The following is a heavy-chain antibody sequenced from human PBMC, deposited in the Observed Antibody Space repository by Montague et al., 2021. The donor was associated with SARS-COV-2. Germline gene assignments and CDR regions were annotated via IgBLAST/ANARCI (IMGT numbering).Heavy chain of an antibody. CDR2: IYNSGTT. Sequence: TLSLTCTVSGGSISSGGYCWNWIRQYPGKGLEWIGYIYNSGTTSYSPSLRSRATISIDTSKNLFSLKLTSVTAADTAVYYCARPDPYSGYDYSWFDPWGQGTPVTVSS. V-gene: IGHV4-31*03. CDR1: GGSISSGGYC. D-gene: IGHD5-12*01. CDR3: ARPDPYSGYDYSWFDP. J-gene: IGHJ5*02.